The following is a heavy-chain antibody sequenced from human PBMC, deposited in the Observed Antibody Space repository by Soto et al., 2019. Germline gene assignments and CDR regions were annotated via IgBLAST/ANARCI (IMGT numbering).Heavy chain of an antibody. Sequence: SETLSLTCTVYGGSIRSYYWSWIRQPPGKGLEWLGYNYYTGSPTYNPSLKSRVTTSFDAAKNQFSLRLSSVTAADTALYYCARHAIGGIALGLDVWGQGTTVTVSS. V-gene: IGHV4-59*08. CDR1: GGSIRSYY. D-gene: IGHD3-22*01. CDR3: ARHAIGGIALGLDV. J-gene: IGHJ6*02. CDR2: NYYTGSP.